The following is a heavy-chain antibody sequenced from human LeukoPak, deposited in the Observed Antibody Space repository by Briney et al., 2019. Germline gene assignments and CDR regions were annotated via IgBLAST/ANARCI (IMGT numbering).Heavy chain of an antibody. J-gene: IGHJ4*02. CDR2: IYSGGST. Sequence: PGGSLRLSCAASGFTVSSNYMSWVRQAPGKGLEWVSVIYSGGSTYYADSVKGRFTISRDNSKNTLYLQMNSLRAEDTAVYYCAREGGYYDSSGYYRPFDYWGQGTLVTVSS. D-gene: IGHD3-22*01. V-gene: IGHV3-53*01. CDR3: AREGGYYDSSGYYRPFDY. CDR1: GFTVSSNY.